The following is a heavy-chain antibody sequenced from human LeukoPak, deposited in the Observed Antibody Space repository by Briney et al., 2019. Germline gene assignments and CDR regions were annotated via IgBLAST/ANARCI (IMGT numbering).Heavy chain of an antibody. D-gene: IGHD5-18*01. Sequence: GGSLRLSCAASGFTLSSYWMHGVRQAPGKGLVWVSRINGDGRITTYADSVKGRFTISRDTAKNTLYLQMNSLRAEDTAFYYCARVHVGTDMVDLDYWGQGTLVTVSS. J-gene: IGHJ4*02. CDR1: GFTLSSYW. V-gene: IGHV3-74*01. CDR2: INGDGRIT. CDR3: ARVHVGTDMVDLDY.